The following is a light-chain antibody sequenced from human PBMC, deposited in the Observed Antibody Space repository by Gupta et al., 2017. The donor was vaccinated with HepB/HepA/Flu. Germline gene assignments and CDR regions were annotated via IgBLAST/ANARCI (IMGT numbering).Light chain of an antibody. CDR2: DAS. CDR3: QQRSNRPPT. CDR1: QSVSNY. V-gene: IGKV3-11*01. Sequence: EIVLTQSRATLSLSPGERATLTCRASQSVSNYLAWYQQKPGQAPRRLIYDASNRATGIPARFSGSGSGTDDSLPNSSLVHEEFAGYYCQQRSNRPPTFGGGTKVEIK. J-gene: IGKJ4*01.